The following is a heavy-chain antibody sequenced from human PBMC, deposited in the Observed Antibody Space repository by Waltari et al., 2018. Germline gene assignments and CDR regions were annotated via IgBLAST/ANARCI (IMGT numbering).Heavy chain of an antibody. D-gene: IGHD6-19*01. V-gene: IGHV3-7*01. CDR3: ARLYNTGWYGIDY. J-gene: IGHJ4*02. CDR1: GFTFRSYW. CDR2: IKQDGSEK. Sequence: EVQLVESGGGLVQPGGSLRLSRAASGFTFRSYWVSWVRQAPGKGLEWVANIKQDGSEKYSVDSVKGRFTISRDNAKNSLSLQMNSLRAEDTAVYFCARLYNTGWYGIDYWGQGTLVTVSS.